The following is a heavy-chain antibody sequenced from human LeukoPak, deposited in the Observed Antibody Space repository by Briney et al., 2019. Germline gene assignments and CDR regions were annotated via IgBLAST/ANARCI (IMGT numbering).Heavy chain of an antibody. CDR1: GGSFSSNI. J-gene: IGHJ5*02. CDR2: IVPIFGKT. D-gene: IGHD2-2*01. CDR3: ARGWGIPAPISWFDP. Sequence: SVKVSCKASGGSFSSNIIGWVRQAPGQGLEWMGGIVPIFGKTKYAQKFQGRVTITTDESASTAYMELSSLRSDDTAIYYCARGWGIPAPISWFDPWGQGTLVTVSS. V-gene: IGHV1-69*05.